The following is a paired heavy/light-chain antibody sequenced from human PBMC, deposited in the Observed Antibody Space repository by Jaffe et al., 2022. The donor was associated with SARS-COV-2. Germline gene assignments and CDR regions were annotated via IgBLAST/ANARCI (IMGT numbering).Heavy chain of an antibody. CDR2: INHSGST. CDR3: ARGPGIAVAAQPGWFDP. D-gene: IGHD6-19*01. J-gene: IGHJ5*02. V-gene: IGHV4-34*01. CDR1: GGSFSGYY. Sequence: QVQLQQWGAGLLKPSETLSLTCAVYGGSFSGYYWSWIRQPPGKGLEWIGEINHSGSTNYNPSLKSRVTISVDTSKNQFSLKLSSVTAADTAVYYCARGPGIAVAAQPGWFDPWGQGTLVTVSS.
Light chain of an antibody. CDR2: AAS. J-gene: IGKJ4*01. Sequence: AIRMTQSPSSFSASTGDRVTITCRASQGISSYLAWYQQKPGKAPKLLIYAASTLQSGVPSRFSGSGSGTDFTLTISCLQSEDFATYYCQQYYSYPLAFGGGTKVEIK. CDR3: QQYYSYPLA. V-gene: IGKV1-8*01. CDR1: QGISSY.